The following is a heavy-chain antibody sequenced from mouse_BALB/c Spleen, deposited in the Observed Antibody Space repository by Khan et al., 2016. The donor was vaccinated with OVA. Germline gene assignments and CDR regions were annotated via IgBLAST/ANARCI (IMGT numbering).Heavy chain of an antibody. Sequence: EVKLEEAGPGLVKPSQSLSLTCTVTGYSITSDYAWNWIRQFPGTKLEWMGYISYSGSTSYNPSLKSRISITRDTSKNQFFLQLNSVTTEDTATYYCARWGITWFAYWGQGTLVTVSA. J-gene: IGHJ3*01. CDR3: ARWGITWFAY. CDR1: GYSITSDYA. V-gene: IGHV3-2*02. D-gene: IGHD2-4*01. CDR2: ISYSGST.